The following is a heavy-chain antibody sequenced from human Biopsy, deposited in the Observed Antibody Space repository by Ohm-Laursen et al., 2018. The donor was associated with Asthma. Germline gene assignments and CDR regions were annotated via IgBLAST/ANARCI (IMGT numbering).Heavy chain of an antibody. D-gene: IGHD5-24*01. J-gene: IGHJ6*02. CDR1: GFSFSIYG. Sequence: SLRLSCAASGFSFSIYGMHWVRQAPGKGLEWMAVISYDGSNKCYADSVKGRFTISRDNSKNTLYLQMNSLRADDTAVYYCAKGFINVEDYYGLDVWGQGTTVTVSS. V-gene: IGHV3-30*18. CDR2: ISYDGSNK. CDR3: AKGFINVEDYYGLDV.